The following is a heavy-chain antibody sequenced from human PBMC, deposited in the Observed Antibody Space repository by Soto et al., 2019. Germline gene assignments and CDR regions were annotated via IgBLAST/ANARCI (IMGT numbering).Heavy chain of an antibody. CDR3: ARDRLLRYSGYEAHYYGMDV. Sequence: ASVKVSCKASGYTFDGYGITWVRQAPGQGLEWMGWINTYNGNTHYAQKFQGRVTLTTDTSSSTAYMELRSLRSDDTAVYYCARDRLLRYSGYEAHYYGMDVWGQGTTVTVSS. V-gene: IGHV1-18*01. D-gene: IGHD5-12*01. J-gene: IGHJ6*02. CDR1: GYTFDGYG. CDR2: INTYNGNT.